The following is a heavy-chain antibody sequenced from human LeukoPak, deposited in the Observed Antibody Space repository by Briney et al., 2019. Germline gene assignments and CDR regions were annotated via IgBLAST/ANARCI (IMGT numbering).Heavy chain of an antibody. Sequence: SETLSLTCTVSGYSISSGYYWGWIRQPPGKGLEWIGSIYHSGSTYYNPSLKSRVTISVDTSKNQFSLKLSSVTAADTAVYYCARGGWRHDAFDIWGQGTMVTVSS. V-gene: IGHV4-38-2*02. J-gene: IGHJ3*02. D-gene: IGHD2-15*01. CDR3: ARGGWRHDAFDI. CDR2: IYHSGST. CDR1: GYSISSGYY.